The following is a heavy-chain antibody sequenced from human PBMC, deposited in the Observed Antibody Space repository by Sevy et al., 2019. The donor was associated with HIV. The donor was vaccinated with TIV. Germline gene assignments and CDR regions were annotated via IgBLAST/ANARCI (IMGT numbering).Heavy chain of an antibody. D-gene: IGHD3-10*01. CDR2: INSDGSST. CDR3: ARGTGSLNYYGSGSHYGMDV. Sequence: GGSLRLSCAASGFTFSSYWMHWVRQAPGKGLVWVSRINSDGSSTSYADSVKGRFTISRDNAKNTLYLQMNSLRAEDTAVYYCARGTGSLNYYGSGSHYGMDVWGQGTTVTVSS. J-gene: IGHJ6*02. CDR1: GFTFSSYW. V-gene: IGHV3-74*01.